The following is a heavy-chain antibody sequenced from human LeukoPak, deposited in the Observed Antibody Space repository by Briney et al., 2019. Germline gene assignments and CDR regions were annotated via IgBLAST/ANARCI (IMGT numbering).Heavy chain of an antibody. D-gene: IGHD4-17*01. V-gene: IGHV1-2*02. CDR1: GYTFTGYY. CDR2: INPNSGGT. CDR3: ARAYYGDYNRYYYYMDV. Sequence: ASVKVSCKASGYTFTGYYMHWVRQAPGQGLEWIGWINPNSGGTNYAQKFQGRVTMTRDTSISTAYMELSRLRSDDTAVYYCARAYYGDYNRYYYYMDVWGKGTTVTVSS. J-gene: IGHJ6*03.